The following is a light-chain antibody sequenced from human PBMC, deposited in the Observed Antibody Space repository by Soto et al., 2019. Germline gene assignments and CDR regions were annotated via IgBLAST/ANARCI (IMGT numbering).Light chain of an antibody. V-gene: IGKV1-5*01. J-gene: IGKJ1*01. CDR3: QQYGT. CDR2: DAS. CDR1: QSISSW. Sequence: DIQMTQSPSTLSASVGDRVTMTCRASQSISSWLAWYQQKPGKAPKLLIYDASSLESGVPSRFSGSGSGTEFTLTISSLQPDDFATYYCQQYGTFGQGTKVDI.